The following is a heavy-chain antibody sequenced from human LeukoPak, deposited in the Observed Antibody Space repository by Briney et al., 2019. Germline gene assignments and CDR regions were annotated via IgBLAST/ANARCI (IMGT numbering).Heavy chain of an antibody. D-gene: IGHD1/OR15-1a*01. CDR2: INPSGGST. J-gene: IGHJ6*02. Sequence: GASVKVSCKASGYTFTGYYMHWVRQAPGQGLEWMGIINPSGGSTSYAQKFQGRVTMTRDTSTSTVYMELSSLRSEDTAVYYCARVPKNTIYGMDVWGQGTTVTVSS. V-gene: IGHV1-46*01. CDR3: ARVPKNTIYGMDV. CDR1: GYTFTGYY.